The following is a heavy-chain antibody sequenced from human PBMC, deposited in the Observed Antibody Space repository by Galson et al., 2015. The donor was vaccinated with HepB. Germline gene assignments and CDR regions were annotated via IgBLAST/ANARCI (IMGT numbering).Heavy chain of an antibody. CDR1: GFTLNKYW. D-gene: IGHD6-13*01. CDR3: VTVKQQWVWDDAFDI. Sequence: SLRLSCATSGFTLNKYWVTWVRQAPGKGLEWVANIKHDGVEKYYVDSVKGRLTNSRDNAKNSVFLQLNSLRADDTAVYYCVTVKQQWVWDDAFDIWGQGTMVTVSS. J-gene: IGHJ3*02. V-gene: IGHV3-7*03. CDR2: IKHDGVEK.